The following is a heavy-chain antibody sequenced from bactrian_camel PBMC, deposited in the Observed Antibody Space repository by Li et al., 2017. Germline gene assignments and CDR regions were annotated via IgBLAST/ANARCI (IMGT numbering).Heavy chain of an antibody. D-gene: IGHD5*01. Sequence: HVQLVESGGGSVQAGGSLRLSCTVSGDTVIVECMGWFRQAPGKEREGVAIIDTDGSNWYTDSVKGRFTISQDIAKNTLYLQMNNLKPEDTALYYCSVATTSGTFNYWGQGTQVTVS. CDR3: SVATTSGTFNY. J-gene: IGHJ4*01. CDR2: IDTDGSN. V-gene: IGHV3S53*01. CDR1: GDTVIVEC.